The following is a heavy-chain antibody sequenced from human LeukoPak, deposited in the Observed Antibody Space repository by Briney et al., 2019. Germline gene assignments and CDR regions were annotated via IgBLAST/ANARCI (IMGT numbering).Heavy chain of an antibody. D-gene: IGHD3-22*01. CDR1: GFTVSTNY. CDR2: IYSGGST. Sequence: GGSLRLSCAASGFTVSTNYMSWVRQAPGKGLEWVSVIYSGGSTYYADSVKGRFTISRDNSKNTLYLQMNSLRAEDMAVYYCARANYDSSGYYYNYWGQGTLVTVSS. V-gene: IGHV3-66*02. CDR3: ARANYDSSGYYYNY. J-gene: IGHJ4*02.